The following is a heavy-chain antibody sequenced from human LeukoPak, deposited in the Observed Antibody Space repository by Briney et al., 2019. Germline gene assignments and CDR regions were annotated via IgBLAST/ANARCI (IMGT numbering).Heavy chain of an antibody. J-gene: IGHJ6*03. CDR3: AREYSNYPHNYYYYYMDV. CDR2: ISAYNGNT. D-gene: IGHD4-11*01. CDR1: GYTFTSYG. V-gene: IGHV1-18*01. Sequence: ASVKVSCKASGYTFTSYGISWVRQAPGQGLEWMGWISAYNGNTNYAQKLQGRVTMTTDTSTGTAYMELRSLRSDDTAVYYCAREYSNYPHNYYYYYMDVWGKGTTVTVSS.